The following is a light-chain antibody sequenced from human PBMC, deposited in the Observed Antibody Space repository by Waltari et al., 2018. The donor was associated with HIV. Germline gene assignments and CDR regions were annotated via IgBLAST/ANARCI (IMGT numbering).Light chain of an antibody. J-gene: IGKJ2*01. CDR1: QSISFF. CDR3: EQRSNWPPKYT. CDR2: HAS. Sequence: EIVLTQSPATLSLSPGERATLSCRASQSISFFLAWYQQKPGQDPSLLIYHASNRATGIPARFSGNVSWTDFTLTISGLTPEDVAVYYCEQRSNWPPKYTFGHGTKLEIK. V-gene: IGKV3-11*01.